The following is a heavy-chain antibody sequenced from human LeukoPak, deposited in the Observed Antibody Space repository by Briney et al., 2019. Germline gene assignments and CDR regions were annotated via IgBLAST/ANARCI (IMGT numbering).Heavy chain of an antibody. Sequence: GGSLRLSCAASGFTVSSNYMSWVRQAPGKGLEWVSVIYSGGSTYYGDSVKGRFTISRDNSKNTLYLQMNSLRAEDTAVYYCAKTRPLDSSSWSHGDYWGQGTLVTVSS. CDR2: IYSGGST. V-gene: IGHV3-53*01. D-gene: IGHD6-13*01. CDR3: AKTRPLDSSSWSHGDY. J-gene: IGHJ4*02. CDR1: GFTVSSNY.